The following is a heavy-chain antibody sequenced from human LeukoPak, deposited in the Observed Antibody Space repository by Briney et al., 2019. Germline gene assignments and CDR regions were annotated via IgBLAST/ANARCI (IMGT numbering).Heavy chain of an antibody. Sequence: PSETLSLTCSVSGGSISTDYWSWIRQTPGKGLEEIGYIYNSGSPNYNPSLEGRVTMSIDTSKNHFSLKLSSVTAADTAVYYCAREISGSNSRAFDIWGHGTMVTVSS. CDR2: IYNSGSP. V-gene: IGHV4-59*01. D-gene: IGHD1-26*01. CDR1: GGSISTDY. J-gene: IGHJ3*02. CDR3: AREISGSNSRAFDI.